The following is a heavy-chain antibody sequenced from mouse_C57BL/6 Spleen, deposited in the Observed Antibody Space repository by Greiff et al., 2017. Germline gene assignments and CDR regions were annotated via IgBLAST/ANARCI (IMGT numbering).Heavy chain of an antibody. CDR1: GFTFTDYY. J-gene: IGHJ1*03. CDR2: IRNKANGYTT. V-gene: IGHV7-3*01. D-gene: IGHD4-1*01. Sequence: EVKVEESGGGLVHPGGSLSLSCAASGFTFTDYYMSWVRQPPGKALEWLGFIRNKANGYTTEYSASVKGRFTISRDNSQSILYLQMNALRAEDSASYYCESLLGACGYFDVWGTGTTVTASS. CDR3: ESLLGACGYFDV.